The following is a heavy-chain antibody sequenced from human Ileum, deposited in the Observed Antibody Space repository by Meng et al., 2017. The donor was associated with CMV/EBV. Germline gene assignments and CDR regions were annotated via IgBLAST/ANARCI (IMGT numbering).Heavy chain of an antibody. D-gene: IGHD2-2*01. CDR3: ARDRPTHLIYCSNDNCYSNAMDV. J-gene: IGHJ6*02. CDR1: GFTFSNHA. Sequence: GESLKISCAASGFTFSNHAMSWVRQAPGKRLEWVSYISSSGSTVSYGDSVKGRFTISRDNAKNSLYLQMNSLRAEDTAVYYCARDRPTHLIYCSNDNCYSNAMDVWGQGTTVTVSS. V-gene: IGHV3-48*03. CDR2: ISSSGSTV.